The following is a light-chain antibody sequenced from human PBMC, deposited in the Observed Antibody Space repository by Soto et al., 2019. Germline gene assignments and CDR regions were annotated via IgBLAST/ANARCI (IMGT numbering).Light chain of an antibody. CDR3: QQLNSYPLT. Sequence: DIQLTQSPSFLSASVGDRVTITCRASQDISDYLAWYQQSPGKAPKLLMYAASTLQSGVPSRFSGSGSGTEFPLTISSLQPEDFATYSCQQLNSYPLTFGGGTKVEFK. J-gene: IGKJ4*01. V-gene: IGKV1-9*01. CDR1: QDISDY. CDR2: AAS.